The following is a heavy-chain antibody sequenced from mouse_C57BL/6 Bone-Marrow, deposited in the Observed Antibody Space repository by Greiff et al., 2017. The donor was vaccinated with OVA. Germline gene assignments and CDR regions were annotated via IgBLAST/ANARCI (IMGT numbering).Heavy chain of an antibody. V-gene: IGHV8-12*01. CDR2: IYWDDDK. Sequence: QVTLKESGPGILQSSQTLSLTCSFSGFSLSTSGMGVSWIRQPSGKGLEWLAHIYWDDDKRYNPSLKSRLTISKDTSRNQVFLKITSVDTADTATYYCARSLPYYDYDGGYAMDYWGQGTSVTVSS. CDR1: GFSLSTSGMG. J-gene: IGHJ4*01. D-gene: IGHD2-4*01. CDR3: ARSLPYYDYDGGYAMDY.